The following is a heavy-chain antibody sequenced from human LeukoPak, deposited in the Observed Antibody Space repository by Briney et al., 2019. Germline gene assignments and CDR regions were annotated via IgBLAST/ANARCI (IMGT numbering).Heavy chain of an antibody. D-gene: IGHD2-15*01. CDR3: ARRCSGGSCYSAGSIDY. J-gene: IGHJ4*02. V-gene: IGHV5-51*01. Sequence: GESLKISCKGSGYSFTSNWIGWVRQMPGKGLEWMGIIYPSDSDTRYSPSFQGQVTISADKSINTAYLQWSSLKASDTAMYYCARRCSGGSCYSAGSIDYWGQGTLVTVSS. CDR1: GYSFTSNW. CDR2: IYPSDSDT.